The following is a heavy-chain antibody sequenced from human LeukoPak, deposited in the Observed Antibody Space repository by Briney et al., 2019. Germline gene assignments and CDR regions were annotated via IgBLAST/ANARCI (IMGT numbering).Heavy chain of an antibody. V-gene: IGHV5-51*01. Sequence: GESLKISCKGSGYSFTSYWIGWVRQMPGKGLEWMWIIYPGDSDTRYSPSFQGQVTISADKFISTAYLQWSSLKASDTAMYYCARHSEGYCSGGSCPTDAFDIWGQGTMVTVSS. CDR3: ARHSEGYCSGGSCPTDAFDI. CDR2: IYPGDSDT. D-gene: IGHD2-15*01. J-gene: IGHJ3*02. CDR1: GYSFTSYW.